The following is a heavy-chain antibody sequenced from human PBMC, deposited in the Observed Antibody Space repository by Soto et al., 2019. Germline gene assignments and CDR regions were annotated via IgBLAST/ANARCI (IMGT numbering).Heavy chain of an antibody. V-gene: IGHV4-59*01. CDR3: ARSGEDYYDSSGYYDY. CDR1: GGSISSYY. J-gene: IGHJ4*02. D-gene: IGHD3-22*01. CDR2: IYYSGST. Sequence: KPSETLSLTCTVSGGSISSYYWSWIRQPPGKGLEWIGYIYYSGSTNYNPSLKSRVTISVDTSKNQFSLKLSSVTAADTAVYYCARSGEDYYDSSGYYDYWGQGTLVTVSS.